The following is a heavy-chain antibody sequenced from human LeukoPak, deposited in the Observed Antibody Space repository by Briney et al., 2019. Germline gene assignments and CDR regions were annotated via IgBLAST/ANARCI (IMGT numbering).Heavy chain of an antibody. J-gene: IGHJ4*02. V-gene: IGHV4-59*01. CDR3: ARDTGTVVDY. Sequence: KPSETLSLTCTVSGGSISTYYWNWIRQPPGKGLEWIGYIYYSGSTNYNPSLKSRVTTSVDTSKNQFSLKLSSVTAADTAVYYCARDTGTVVDYWGQGTLVTVSS. CDR2: IYYSGST. CDR1: GGSISTYY. D-gene: IGHD4-23*01.